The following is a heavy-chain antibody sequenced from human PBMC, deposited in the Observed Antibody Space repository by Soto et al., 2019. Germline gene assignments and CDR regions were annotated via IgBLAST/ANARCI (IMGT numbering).Heavy chain of an antibody. CDR1: GGSFSNYY. J-gene: IGHJ4*02. CDR3: ARLCPRVVPAAIYFDY. D-gene: IGHD2-2*01. Sequence: SETLSLTCAVYGGSFSNYYCSWIRQPPGKGLEWIGEMIHSGSTNYNPSLKRRVTISVDTSKNQFALNLSSVTAADTALYYCARLCPRVVPAAIYFDYWGQGTLVTVSS. CDR2: MIHSGST. V-gene: IGHV4-34*12.